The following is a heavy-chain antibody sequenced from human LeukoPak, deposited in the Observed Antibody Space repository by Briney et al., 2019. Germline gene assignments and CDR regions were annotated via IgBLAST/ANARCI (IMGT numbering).Heavy chain of an antibody. D-gene: IGHD4-17*01. V-gene: IGHV1-69*13. Sequence: SVKVSCKASGGTFSSYAISWVRQAPGQGLEWMGGIIPIFGTANYAQKFQGRVTITADESTSTAYMELSSLRSEDTAVSYCAREVPLMTTVPTGGFDIWGQGTMLTVSS. CDR3: AREVPLMTTVPTGGFDI. CDR2: IIPIFGTA. CDR1: GGTFSSYA. J-gene: IGHJ3*02.